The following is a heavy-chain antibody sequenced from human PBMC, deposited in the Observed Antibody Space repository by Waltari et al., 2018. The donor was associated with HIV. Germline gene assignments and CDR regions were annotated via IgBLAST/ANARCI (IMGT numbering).Heavy chain of an antibody. J-gene: IGHJ5*02. CDR2: IRHDGKSK. Sequence: QFQLMQSGGGVVRPGGSLRISCAASRSNSSESSILKFSDYGLHWVRQTPGQALQWVAFIRHDGKSKYYLESLKGRFTISRDNSKNTLHLLMNNLTTDDSAIYYCARDRGTGLRLGWFDPWGRGTLVSVSS. CDR1: RSNSSESSILKFSDYG. CDR3: ARDRGTGLRLGWFDP. V-gene: IGHV3-30*02.